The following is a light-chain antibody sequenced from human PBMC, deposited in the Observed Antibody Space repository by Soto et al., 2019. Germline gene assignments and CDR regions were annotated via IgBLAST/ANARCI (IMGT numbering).Light chain of an antibody. CDR1: TSNIGNNY. J-gene: IGLJ2*01. Sequence: QSVLTQPPSVSAAPGQKVTISCSGTTSNIGNNYVSWYQQLPGTAPKLLIFDNAKRPSGIPDRFSGSQSGTSATLGITGLQTGDEADYYCGTWDSSLSVVLFGGGTKVTVL. V-gene: IGLV1-51*01. CDR2: DNA. CDR3: GTWDSSLSVVL.